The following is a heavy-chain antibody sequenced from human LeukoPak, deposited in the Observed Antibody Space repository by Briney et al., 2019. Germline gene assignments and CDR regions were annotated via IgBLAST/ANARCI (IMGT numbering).Heavy chain of an antibody. V-gene: IGHV3-23*01. J-gene: IGHJ4*02. D-gene: IGHD3-10*01. CDR2: ISGSGGST. Sequence: GGSLRLSCAASGFTFSSYAMSWVRQAPGKGLEWVSAISGSGGSTYYADSVKGRFTISRDNSKNTLYLQMNSLRAEDTAVYYCAKDPYYGSGSYLFDYWGQATLVTVSS. CDR1: GFTFSSYA. CDR3: AKDPYYGSGSYLFDY.